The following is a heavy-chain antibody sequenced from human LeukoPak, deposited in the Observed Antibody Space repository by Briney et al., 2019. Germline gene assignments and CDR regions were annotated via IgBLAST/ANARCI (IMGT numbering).Heavy chain of an antibody. D-gene: IGHD3-16*02. V-gene: IGHV4-59*08. Sequence: KPSETLSLTCTVSGGPIDAISVYDWSWIRQPPGKGLEWIGYIFYSGSTNYNPSLRSRVTISVDTSKKHISLKLTSVSPADTAVYYCARVIGSRGQWGFDYWGQGTLVTVSS. CDR3: ARVIGSRGQWGFDY. J-gene: IGHJ4*02. CDR1: GGPIDAISVYD. CDR2: IFYSGST.